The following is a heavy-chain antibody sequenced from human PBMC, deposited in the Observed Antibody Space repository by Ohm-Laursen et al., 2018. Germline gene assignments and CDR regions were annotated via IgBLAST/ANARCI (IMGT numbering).Heavy chain of an antibody. J-gene: IGHJ6*02. CDR1: GYTFIDYY. CDR3: ARGHYDMNL. CDR2: INPNSGVT. V-gene: IGHV1-2*02. Sequence: ASVKVSCKASGYTFIDYYMHWIRQAPGQGLEWMGWINPNSGVTKYAQKFQGRVTMTRDTSISTAYMELSRLRADDTAVFYCARGHYDMNLWGQGTTVTVSS.